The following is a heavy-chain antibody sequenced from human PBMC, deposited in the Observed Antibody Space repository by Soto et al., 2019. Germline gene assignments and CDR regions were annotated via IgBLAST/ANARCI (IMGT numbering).Heavy chain of an antibody. CDR3: ARDGGGYCSGGSRYGHDY. CDR2: IYYSGST. V-gene: IGHV4-31*03. CDR1: GGSISSGGYY. D-gene: IGHD2-15*01. J-gene: IGHJ4*02. Sequence: SETLSFTCTVSGGSISSGGYYWSWIRQHPGKGLEWSGYIYYSGSTSYNPSLKSRVTISVDTSKNQFSLKLSSVTAADTAVYYCARDGGGYCSGGSRYGHDYWGQGTLVTVSS.